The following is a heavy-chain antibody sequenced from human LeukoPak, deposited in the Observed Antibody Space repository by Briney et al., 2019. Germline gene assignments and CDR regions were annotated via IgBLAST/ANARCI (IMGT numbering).Heavy chain of an antibody. CDR3: AKVRADY. CDR1: GFTFSSYG. J-gene: IGHJ4*02. Sequence: GSLRLSCAASGFTFSSYGMHWVRQAPGKGLEWVAVISYDGSNKYYADSVKGRFTISRDNSKNTLYLQMNSLRAEDTAVYYCAKVRADYWGQGTLVTVSS. V-gene: IGHV3-30*18. CDR2: ISYDGSNK.